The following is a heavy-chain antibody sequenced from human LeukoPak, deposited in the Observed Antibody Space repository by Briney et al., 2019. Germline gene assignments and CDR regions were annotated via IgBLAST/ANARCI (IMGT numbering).Heavy chain of an antibody. CDR3: ARDKTFEVVNFFDY. CDR1: GGSLSGYY. Sequence: SETLSLTCAVYGGSLSGYYWAWIRQPPGKGLEWIGEMNPSGAANYDPSLKSRITVSLDTSKNQLSLKLSSVTAADTAVYYCARDKTFEVVNFFDYWGQGTLVTVSS. CDR2: MNPSGAA. V-gene: IGHV4-34*01. D-gene: IGHD3-3*01. J-gene: IGHJ4*02.